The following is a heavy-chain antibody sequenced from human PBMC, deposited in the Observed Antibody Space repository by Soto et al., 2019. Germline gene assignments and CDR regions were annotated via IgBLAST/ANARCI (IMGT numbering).Heavy chain of an antibody. J-gene: IGHJ5*02. CDR2: IYYRGST. CDR3: ARHHDA. Sequence: PSETLSLTCTVSGGYISSYYWSWIRQPPGKGLEWIGYIYYRGSTNYNPTLKSRVTISVYTSKNHFSLILSSVTAADTAVYYCARHHDAWGQGTLVTVSS. CDR1: GGYISSYY. V-gene: IGHV4-59*08.